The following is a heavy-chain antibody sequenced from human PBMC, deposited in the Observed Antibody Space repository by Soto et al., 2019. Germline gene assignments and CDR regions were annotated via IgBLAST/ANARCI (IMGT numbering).Heavy chain of an antibody. V-gene: IGHV4-34*08. CDR2: ATPDGRS. J-gene: IGHJ3*01. CDR3: TTSGRTWPDSFDF. CDR1: GVSFYSYI. Sequence: SVTLSLACAVYGVSFYSYIWNWVPQPPGKGLGGIGEATPDGRSNYTPSPKSRVTISKDTSKNQFSLEVRSLTAADTAFYSGTTSGRTWPDSFDFWGQGAMVTVSS.